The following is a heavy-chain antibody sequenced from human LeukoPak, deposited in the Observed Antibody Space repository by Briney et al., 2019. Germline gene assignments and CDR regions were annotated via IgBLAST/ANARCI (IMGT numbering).Heavy chain of an antibody. CDR3: ARDRGSYSDY. CDR1: GFTFSSYW. J-gene: IGHJ4*02. Sequence: PGGSLRLSCAASGFTFSSYWVHWVRQAPGKGLVWVSRVNTDGSTPTYADSVKGRFTISRDNAKNTLYLQMNSLRAEDTAVYYCARDRGSYSDYWGQGTLVTVSS. D-gene: IGHD3-16*01. CDR2: VNTDGSTP. V-gene: IGHV3-74*01.